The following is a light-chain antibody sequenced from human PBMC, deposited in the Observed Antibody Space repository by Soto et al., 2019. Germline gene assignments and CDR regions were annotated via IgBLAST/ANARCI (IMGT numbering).Light chain of an antibody. V-gene: IGKV3-20*01. CDR1: QSVRSNY. J-gene: IGKJ4*01. CDR3: QQYGSAPST. CDR2: GAS. Sequence: EIVLTQSPGTLSLSPGERANLSCRASQSVRSNYLAWYQQKPGQAPRLLIYGASSRATGIPDTFSGSGSGTDFTLTISRLEPEDFAVYYCQQYGSAPSTFGGGTKVEIK.